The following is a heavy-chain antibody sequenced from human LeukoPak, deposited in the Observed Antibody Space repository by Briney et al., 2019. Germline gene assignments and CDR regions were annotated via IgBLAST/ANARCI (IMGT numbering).Heavy chain of an antibody. J-gene: IGHJ6*02. V-gene: IGHV1-69*13. CDR1: GYTFTSYY. CDR2: IIPIFGTA. D-gene: IGHD1-26*01. CDR3: ARDHGVGATSYYYYYYGMDV. Sequence: SVKVSCKASGYTFTSYYMHWVRQAPGQGLEWMGGIIPIFGTANYAQKFQGRVTITADESTSTAYMELSSLRSEDTAVYYCARDHGVGATSYYYYYYGMDVWGQGTTVTVSS.